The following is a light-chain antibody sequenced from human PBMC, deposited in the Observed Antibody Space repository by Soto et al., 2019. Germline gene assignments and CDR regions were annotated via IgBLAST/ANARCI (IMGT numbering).Light chain of an antibody. J-gene: IGKJ4*01. V-gene: IGKV3-20*01. CDR2: GAS. CDR1: QSVSSSY. Sequence: EIVLTQSPCTLSLSPGERATLSCRASQSVSSSYLAWYQQKPGQAPRLLIYGASSRATAIPDRFSGSGSGTDFTLTISRLEPEDFAVYYCQQYGSSLGVTFGGGTKVEIK. CDR3: QQYGSSLGVT.